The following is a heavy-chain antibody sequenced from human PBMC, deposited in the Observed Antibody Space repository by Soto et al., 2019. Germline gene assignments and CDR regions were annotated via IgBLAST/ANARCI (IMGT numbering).Heavy chain of an antibody. CDR2: INADNGNT. CDR3: ATAVGDFGSGYYTTLYYFDY. V-gene: IGHV1-3*01. CDR1: GYTFTSYA. Sequence: ASVKVSCKASGYTFTSYAMHWVRQAPGQRLEWMGWINADNGNTKYSQKFQGRVTITRDTSASTAYMELSSLRSEDTAVYYCATAVGDFGSGYYTTLYYFDYWGQGTLGTVSS. J-gene: IGHJ4*02. D-gene: IGHD3-3*01.